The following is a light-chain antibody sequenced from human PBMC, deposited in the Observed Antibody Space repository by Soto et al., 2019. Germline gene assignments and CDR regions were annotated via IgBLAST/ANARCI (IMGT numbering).Light chain of an antibody. CDR3: QQYGSSPTWT. V-gene: IGKV3-20*01. J-gene: IGKJ1*01. Sequence: EIVLTQSPGTLSLSPGERATLSCMASQSVSSSYLAWYQQKPGQAPRLLIYGASSRATGIPDRFSGSGSGTDFTLTISRLEPEDFAVYYSQQYGSSPTWTFGQGTKVEIK. CDR2: GAS. CDR1: QSVSSSY.